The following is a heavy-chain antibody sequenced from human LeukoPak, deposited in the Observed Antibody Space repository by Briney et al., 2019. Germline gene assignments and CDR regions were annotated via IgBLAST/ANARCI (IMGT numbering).Heavy chain of an antibody. D-gene: IGHD2-2*01. CDR1: GGSLSSYY. CDR3: ARYVSTGLDY. CDR2: IHHTGST. V-gene: IGHV4-59*08. Sequence: SETLSLTCTVSGGSLSSYYWSWIRQPPGKGLEWIGNIHHTGSTYYNPSPKSRVTMSVDTSKNQLSLKLIYVNAADTAVYYCARYVSTGLDYWGQGTLVTVSS. J-gene: IGHJ4*02.